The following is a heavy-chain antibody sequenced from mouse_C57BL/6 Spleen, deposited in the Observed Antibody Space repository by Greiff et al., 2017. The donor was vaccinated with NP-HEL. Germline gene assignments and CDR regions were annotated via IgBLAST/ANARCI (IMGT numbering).Heavy chain of an antibody. V-gene: IGHV14-1*01. CDR2: IDPEDGDT. CDR1: GFNIKDYY. J-gene: IGHJ4*01. D-gene: IGHD1-1*01. Sequence: EVQLQESGAELVRPGASVKLSCTASGFNIKDYYMHWVKQRPEQGLEWIGRIDPEDGDTEYAPKFQGKATMTADTSSNTAYLQLSSLTSEDTAVYYCTTKGITTVVATGVDYWGQGTSVTVSS. CDR3: TTKGITTVVATGVDY.